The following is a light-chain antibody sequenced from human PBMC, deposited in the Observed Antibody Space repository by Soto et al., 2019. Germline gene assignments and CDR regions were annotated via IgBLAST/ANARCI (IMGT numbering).Light chain of an antibody. J-gene: IGKJ4*01. CDR2: GAS. CDR3: QQYNHWPPLT. CDR1: QSVGGN. V-gene: IGKV3-15*01. Sequence: DIVMTQSPATLSVSPGERATLSCRASQSVGGNLAWYRQKPGQAPRLLIYGASTRATGIPARFSGSGSGTEFTLTISSLQSEDFAIYSCQQYNHWPPLTFGGGTKVEIK.